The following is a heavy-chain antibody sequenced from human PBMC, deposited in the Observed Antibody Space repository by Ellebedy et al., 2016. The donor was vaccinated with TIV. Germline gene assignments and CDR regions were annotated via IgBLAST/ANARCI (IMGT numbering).Heavy chain of an antibody. Sequence: MPSETLSLTCTVSGGSISSSSYYWGWIRQPPEKGLEWIGYIYYSGSTYYNPSLKSRVTISRDTSKNQFSLNLSSVTAADTAVYYCARGDSSSSRVYYWGQGTLVTVSS. V-gene: IGHV4-39*07. D-gene: IGHD6-6*01. J-gene: IGHJ4*02. CDR3: ARGDSSSSRVYY. CDR2: IYYSGST. CDR1: GGSISSSSYY.